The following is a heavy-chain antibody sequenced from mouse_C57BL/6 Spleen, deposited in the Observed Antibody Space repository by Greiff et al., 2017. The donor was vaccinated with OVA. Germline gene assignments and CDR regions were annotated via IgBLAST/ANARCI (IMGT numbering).Heavy chain of an antibody. Sequence: EVQVVESGEGLVKPGGSLKLSCAASGFTFSSYAMSWVRQTPEKRLEWVAYISSGGDYIYYADTVKGRFTISRDNARNTLYLQMSSLKSEDTAMYYCTRGGDYGNTGLYAMDYWGQGTSVTVSS. J-gene: IGHJ4*01. CDR3: TRGGDYGNTGLYAMDY. CDR2: ISSGGDYI. D-gene: IGHD2-1*01. V-gene: IGHV5-9-1*02. CDR1: GFTFSSYA.